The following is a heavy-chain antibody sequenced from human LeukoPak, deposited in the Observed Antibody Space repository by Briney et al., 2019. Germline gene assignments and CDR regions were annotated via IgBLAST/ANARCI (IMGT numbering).Heavy chain of an antibody. CDR2: ISDDGRNK. Sequence: PGGSLRLSCAASGFSFISYGMHWVRQAPGKGLEWVGVISDDGRNKKYADSVKGRFTISRDNAKNSLYLQMNSLRAEDTAVYYCARDPVYSSGVRLGDYWGQGTLVTVSS. V-gene: IGHV3-30*03. CDR1: GFSFISYG. J-gene: IGHJ4*02. D-gene: IGHD6-19*01. CDR3: ARDPVYSSGVRLGDY.